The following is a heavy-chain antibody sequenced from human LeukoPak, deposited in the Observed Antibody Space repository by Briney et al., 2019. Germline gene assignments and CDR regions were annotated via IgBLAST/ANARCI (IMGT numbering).Heavy chain of an antibody. Sequence: SETLSLTCTVSGGSISSYYWSWIRQPPGKGLEWIGYIYYSGSTNYNPSLKSRVTISVDTSKNQFSLKLSSVTAADTAVYYCAREMWNSSGWYTGGAFDIWGQGTMVTVSS. CDR3: AREMWNSSGWYTGGAFDI. CDR2: IYYSGST. D-gene: IGHD6-19*01. J-gene: IGHJ3*02. CDR1: GGSISSYY. V-gene: IGHV4-59*01.